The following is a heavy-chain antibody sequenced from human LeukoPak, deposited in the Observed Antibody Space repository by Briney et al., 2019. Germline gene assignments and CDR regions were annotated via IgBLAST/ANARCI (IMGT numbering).Heavy chain of an antibody. Sequence: SETLSLTCGVSGGSSSSINWWSWVRQPPGQGLEWIGEIYHSGSANYNPSLKSRVTISVDKSKNQLSLKLISVTAADTAVYYCARDVGTALVTGDYWGQGTLVTVSS. D-gene: IGHD5-18*01. J-gene: IGHJ4*02. CDR2: IYHSGSA. V-gene: IGHV4-4*02. CDR3: ARDVGTALVTGDY. CDR1: GGSSSSINW.